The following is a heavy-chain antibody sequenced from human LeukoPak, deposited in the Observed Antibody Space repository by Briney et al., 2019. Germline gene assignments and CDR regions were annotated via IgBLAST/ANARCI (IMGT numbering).Heavy chain of an antibody. V-gene: IGHV3-23*01. D-gene: IGHD3-22*01. CDR3: AKRPRDSTGYYLGALDF. CDR2: ISASGGTT. Sequence: GGSLRLSCAASGFTFSNYAMTWVRQAPGKGLEWVSGISASGGTTYYADSVRGRFTISRDNSKNTLFLQMNSLRAEDTAVYYCAKRPRDSTGYYLGALDFWGLGTMVTVSS. CDR1: GFTFSNYA. J-gene: IGHJ3*01.